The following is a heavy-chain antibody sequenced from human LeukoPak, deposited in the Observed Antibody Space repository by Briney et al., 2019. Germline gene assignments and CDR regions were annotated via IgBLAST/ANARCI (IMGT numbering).Heavy chain of an antibody. CDR1: GFTFTSHA. V-gene: IGHV3-30*14. CDR2: IASDGRDK. D-gene: IGHD1-26*01. CDR3: ARDDTESGSYDY. J-gene: IGHJ4*02. Sequence: GRSLRLSCAASGFTFTSHAMHWVRQAPGKGLEWATVIASDGRDKHYADSVKGRFTISRDNSKNTLYLQMNSLRAEDTAVYYCARDDTESGSYDYWGQGTLVTVSS.